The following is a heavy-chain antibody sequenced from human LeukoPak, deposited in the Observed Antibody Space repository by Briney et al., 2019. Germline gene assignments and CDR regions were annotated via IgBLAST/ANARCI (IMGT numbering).Heavy chain of an antibody. CDR2: IYHSGST. V-gene: IGHV4-4*02. Sequence: SGTLSLTCAVSGGSISSSNWWSWVRQPPGKGLEWIGEIYHSGSTNYNPSLKSRVTIPVDKSKNQFSLKLSSVTAADTAVYYCARGDYYGSGSYYINYWGQGTLVTVSS. CDR1: GGSISSSNW. CDR3: ARGDYYGSGSYYINY. D-gene: IGHD3-10*01. J-gene: IGHJ4*02.